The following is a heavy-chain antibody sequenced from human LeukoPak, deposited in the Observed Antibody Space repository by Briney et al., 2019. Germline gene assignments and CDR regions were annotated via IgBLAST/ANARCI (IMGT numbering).Heavy chain of an antibody. Sequence: SETLSLTCTVSGGSISSYYWSWIGQPAGKGLEWIGRIYTSGSTNYNPSLMSRVTLSVDTSKNQFSLTLCSVPAADPAVYYCARDWCDVWGQGTLLTVSS. CDR1: GGSISSYY. CDR2: IYTSGST. D-gene: IGHD2-8*01. J-gene: IGHJ4*02. V-gene: IGHV4-4*07. CDR3: ARDWCDV.